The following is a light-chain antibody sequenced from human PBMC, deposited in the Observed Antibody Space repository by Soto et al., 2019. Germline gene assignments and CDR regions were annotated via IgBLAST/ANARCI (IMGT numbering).Light chain of an antibody. V-gene: IGKV3-20*01. J-gene: IGKJ2*02. CDR2: GAS. Sequence: EIVLTQSPGTLSLSPGDRATLSCRASQTVRSYYVAWYQQKPGQPPRVLIYGASSRATGVPDRFSGSGSGTDFTLTISRLEPEDFAVYYCQHYSNSLPWTFGQGTKLEIK. CDR1: QTVRSYY. CDR3: QHYSNSLPWT.